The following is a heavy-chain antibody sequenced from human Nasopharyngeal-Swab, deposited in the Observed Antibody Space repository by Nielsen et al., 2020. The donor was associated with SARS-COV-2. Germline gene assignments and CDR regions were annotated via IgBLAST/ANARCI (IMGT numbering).Heavy chain of an antibody. V-gene: IGHV4-34*01. CDR2: INHSGST. Sequence: SETLSLTCAVYGGSFSGYYWSWIRQPPGKGLEWIGEINHSGSTNYNPSLKSRVTISVDTSKNQFSLKLSSVTAADTAVYYCARVEEYPSSSFSYYFDYWGQGTLVTVSS. CDR1: GGSFSGYY. CDR3: ARVEEYPSSSFSYYFDY. D-gene: IGHD6-6*01. J-gene: IGHJ4*02.